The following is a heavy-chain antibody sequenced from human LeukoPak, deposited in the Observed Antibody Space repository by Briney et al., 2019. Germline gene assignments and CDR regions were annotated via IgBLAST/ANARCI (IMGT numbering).Heavy chain of an antibody. CDR1: GYTFTSYG. CDR2: ISAYNGNT. J-gene: IGHJ6*02. V-gene: IGHV1-18*01. CDR3: ARDASSSWHYPDYYYYGMDV. D-gene: IGHD6-13*01. Sequence: ASVKVSCTASGYTFTSYGISWVRQAPGQGLEWMGWISAYNGNTNYAQKLQGRVTMTTDTSTSTAYMELRSLRSDDTAVYYCARDASSSWHYPDYYYYGMDVWGQGTTVTVSS.